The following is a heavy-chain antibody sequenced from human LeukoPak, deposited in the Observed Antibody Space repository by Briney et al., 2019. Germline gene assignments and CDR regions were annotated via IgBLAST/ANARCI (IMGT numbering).Heavy chain of an antibody. CDR3: AKGPLRPSDY. J-gene: IGHJ4*02. CDR2: IYSGGST. Sequence: PGGSLRPSRAASAFTVSSNYMSSVRQAPGKGLEWVSVIYSGGSTYYADSVKGRFTISRDNSKNTLYLQMNSLRAEDTAVYYCAKGPLRPSDYWGQGTLVTVSS. V-gene: IGHV3-53*01. CDR1: AFTVSSNY.